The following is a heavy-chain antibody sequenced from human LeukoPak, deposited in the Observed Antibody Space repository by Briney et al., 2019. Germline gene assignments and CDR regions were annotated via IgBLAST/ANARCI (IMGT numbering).Heavy chain of an antibody. CDR2: IWYDGSKK. CDR1: GFIFSSYG. D-gene: IGHD3-3*02. Sequence: GRSLRLSCAASGFIFSSYGMHWVRQAPGKGLEWVAIIWYDGSKKYYADSVKGRFIISRDNSENMLYLQMNSLRADDTAIYYCAREGISNTWYRWFDPWGQGTLVTVSS. CDR3: AREGISNTWYRWFDP. V-gene: IGHV3-33*01. J-gene: IGHJ5*02.